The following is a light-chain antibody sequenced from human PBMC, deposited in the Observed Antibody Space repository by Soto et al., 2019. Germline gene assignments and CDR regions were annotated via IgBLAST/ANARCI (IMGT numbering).Light chain of an antibody. J-gene: IGLJ1*01. CDR2: EVS. CDR1: SRDFGGYNY. Sequence: QSVLTQPASVSGSPGQSITISCTGTSRDFGGYNYVSWYQQHPGKAPKLMIYEVSNRPSGVSNRFSGSKSGNTASLTISGLQAEDEADYYCSSYTSSSTQVFGTGTKLTVL. CDR3: SSYTSSSTQV. V-gene: IGLV2-14*01.